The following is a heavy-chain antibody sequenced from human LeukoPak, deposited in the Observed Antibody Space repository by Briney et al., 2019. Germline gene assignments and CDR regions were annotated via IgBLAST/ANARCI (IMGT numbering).Heavy chain of an antibody. CDR2: MSCSGTT. CDR1: GGSFSSNRYS. V-gene: IGHV4-39*07. D-gene: IGHD5-24*01. J-gene: IGHJ4*02. CDR3: AIVPWLQLCHFDY. Sequence: SETLSLTCTVSGGSFSSNRYSWGWLRQPPGLGLEWLASMSCSGTTYYNPFLKSRVTISVDPSRNQFCLKLSSVTAADTAVYYCAIVPWLQLCHFDYWGQGSLVTVSS.